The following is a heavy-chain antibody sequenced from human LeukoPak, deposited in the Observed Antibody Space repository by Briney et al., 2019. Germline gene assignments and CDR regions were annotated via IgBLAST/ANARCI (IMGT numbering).Heavy chain of an antibody. J-gene: IGHJ4*02. CDR2: IYSGGST. CDR3: ARMARVDPFDY. CDR1: GLTVSSNY. Sequence: GVSLRPSCAASGLTVSSNYMSWVRQAPGKGLEWVSVIYSGGSTDYADSVKGRFTISRDNSKNTLYLQMNSLRAEDTAVYYCARMARVDPFDYWGQGTLVTVFS. D-gene: IGHD5-24*01. V-gene: IGHV3-53*01.